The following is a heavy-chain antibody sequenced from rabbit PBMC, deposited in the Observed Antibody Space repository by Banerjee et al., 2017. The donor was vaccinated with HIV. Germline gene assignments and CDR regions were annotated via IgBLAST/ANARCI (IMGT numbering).Heavy chain of an antibody. Sequence: LVQPGGSLKLSCTVSGFDFSSYGVSWVRQAPGKGLEWIGYIDPIFNNTYYASWAKGRFTISKTSSTTVTLQMTSLTAADTATYFCAGDPWSGWNLWGQGTLVTVS. V-gene: IGHV1S40*01. J-gene: IGHJ4*01. CDR1: GFDFSSYG. CDR3: AGDPWSGWNL. D-gene: IGHD4-1*01. CDR2: IDPIFNNT.